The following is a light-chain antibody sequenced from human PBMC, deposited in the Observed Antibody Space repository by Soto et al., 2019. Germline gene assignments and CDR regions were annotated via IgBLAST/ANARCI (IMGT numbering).Light chain of an antibody. Sequence: EIQMTQSPSSLSASVGDRVTITCRASQVISNYLAWYQQKPGKVPKLLIYGASTLQSGVPSRLSGSGSGTDFTLIINSLQPEDVATYYCQKYDSAPWTFGQGTKVEI. CDR1: QVISNY. CDR3: QKYDSAPWT. J-gene: IGKJ1*01. CDR2: GAS. V-gene: IGKV1-27*01.